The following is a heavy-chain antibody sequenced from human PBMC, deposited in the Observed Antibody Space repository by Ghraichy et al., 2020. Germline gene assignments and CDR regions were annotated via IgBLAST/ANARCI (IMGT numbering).Heavy chain of an antibody. CDR2: INPHSGGT. V-gene: IGHV1-2*02. J-gene: IGHJ4*02. CDR3: ARGEVLRELRS. CDR1: GYTFTDYY. Sequence: ASVKVSCRASGYTFTDYYVHWVRQAPGQGLEWMGWINPHSGGTIYAQKFQGRVTMTRDTSISPAYMELSRLTSDDTAIYYCARGEVLRELRSWGQGTLVTVSS. D-gene: IGHD1-26*01.